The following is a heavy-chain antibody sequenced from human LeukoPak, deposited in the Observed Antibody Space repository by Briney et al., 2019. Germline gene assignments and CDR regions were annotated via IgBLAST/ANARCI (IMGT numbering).Heavy chain of an antibody. CDR2: IYYSGST. D-gene: IGHD6-13*01. CDR3: ARGPIAAAGTPYYYYGMDV. V-gene: IGHV4-39*07. Sequence: SETLSLTCTVSGGSISSSSYYWGWIRQPPGKGLEWIGSIYYSGSTHYNPSLKSRVTISVDTSKNQFSLKLSSVTAADTAVYYCARGPIAAAGTPYYYYGMDVWGQGTTVTVSS. CDR1: GGSISSSSYY. J-gene: IGHJ6*02.